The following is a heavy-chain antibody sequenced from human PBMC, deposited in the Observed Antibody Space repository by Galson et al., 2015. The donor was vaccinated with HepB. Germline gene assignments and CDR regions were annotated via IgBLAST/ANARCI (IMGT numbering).Heavy chain of an antibody. CDR2: VIPMIGVT. V-gene: IGHV1-69*04. CDR3: ARDEGVPYSFGQGAIS. CDR1: GDSLNNFS. D-gene: IGHD5-18*01. Sequence: SVKVSCKASGDSLNNFSISWVRQAPGQGLEWMGRVIPMIGVTLYAPKFQGRVTIKADESSNTVYMDLRSLKSDDTAMYYCARDEGVPYSFGQGAISWGQGSLVTVSS. J-gene: IGHJ1*01.